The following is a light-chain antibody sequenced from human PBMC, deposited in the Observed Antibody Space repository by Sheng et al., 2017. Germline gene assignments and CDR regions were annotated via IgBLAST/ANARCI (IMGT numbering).Light chain of an antibody. Sequence: EIVLTQSPATLSLSPGERATLSCRASQSVSSYVAWYQQKPGQAPRLLIYDASNRATGIPARFSGSGSGTDFTLTISSVQSEDFAVYYCQQYTHWPRTFGQGTKVEI. CDR2: DAS. V-gene: IGKV3-11*01. J-gene: IGKJ1*01. CDR3: QQYTHWPRT. CDR1: QSVSSY.